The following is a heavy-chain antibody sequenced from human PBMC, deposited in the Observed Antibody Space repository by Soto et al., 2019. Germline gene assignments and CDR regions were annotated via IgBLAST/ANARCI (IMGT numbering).Heavy chain of an antibody. V-gene: IGHV1-69*12. CDR1: GGSFSNYG. CDR3: ARVAATKIRVTTYYGRDV. D-gene: IGHD2-15*01. J-gene: IGHJ6*01. Sequence: QVQVVQSGAEVKKPGSSVKVSCKASGGSFSNYGISWVRQAPGHGLEWMGGIIPVFGTPHYAQKFQDRVTITADESTSTVYMEVSSLTSEDTAVYYCARVAATKIRVTTYYGRDVWGQGNTVNVS. CDR2: IIPVFGTP.